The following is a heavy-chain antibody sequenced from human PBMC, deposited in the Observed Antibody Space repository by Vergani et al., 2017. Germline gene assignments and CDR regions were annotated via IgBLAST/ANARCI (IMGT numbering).Heavy chain of an antibody. CDR1: GFTFSNYW. Sequence: VQLVESGGGLVQPGGSLRLSCTASGFTFSNYWMQWVRQAPGKGLMWVSRINSDGDSTSYADSVKGRFTISRDNAKNTLYLQMDSLRAEDTAVYYCARPSAPGEYDALDIWGQGTMVTVSS. CDR2: INSDGDST. J-gene: IGHJ3*02. V-gene: IGHV3-74*01. CDR3: ARPSAPGEYDALDI. D-gene: IGHD4-17*01.